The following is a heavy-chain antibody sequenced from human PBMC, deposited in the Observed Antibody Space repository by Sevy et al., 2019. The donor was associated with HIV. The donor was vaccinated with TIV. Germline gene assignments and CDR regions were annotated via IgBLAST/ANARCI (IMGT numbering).Heavy chain of an antibody. D-gene: IGHD2-15*01. J-gene: IGHJ4*02. CDR2: INHSGST. CDR1: GGSFSGYY. Sequence: SETLSLTCAVYGGSFSGYYWSWIRQPPGKGLEWIGEINHSGSTNYNPSLKSRVTISVDTSKNQFSLKLSSVTAADTAVYYCARGACSRGSCYSMDPTPFDYWGQGTLVTVSS. V-gene: IGHV4-34*01. CDR3: ARGACSRGSCYSMDPTPFDY.